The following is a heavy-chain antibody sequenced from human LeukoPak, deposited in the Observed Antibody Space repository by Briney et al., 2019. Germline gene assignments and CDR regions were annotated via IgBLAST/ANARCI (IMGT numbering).Heavy chain of an antibody. D-gene: IGHD3-22*01. Sequence: SETLSLTCTVSGGSISSGDYYWSWIRQPPGKGPEWIGYIYYSGSTYYNPSLKSRVTISVDTSKNQFSLKLSSVTAADTAVYYCASTPLYYDSSGYPGSYDHWGQGTLVTVSS. J-gene: IGHJ4*02. V-gene: IGHV4-30-4*01. CDR3: ASTPLYYDSSGYPGSYDH. CDR1: GGSISSGDYY. CDR2: IYYSGST.